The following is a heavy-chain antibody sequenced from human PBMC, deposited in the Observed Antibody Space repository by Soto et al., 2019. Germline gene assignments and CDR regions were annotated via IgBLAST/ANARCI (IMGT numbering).Heavy chain of an antibody. D-gene: IGHD3-16*01. CDR3: ARGGAGVAFDS. J-gene: IGHJ4*02. Sequence: SVKVSCKTPAGTFSNFAINWVRQAPGQGLEWMGEIIPFFNKANYARNFQGRVTITADKSSGTAYMELRSLRSDDTAMFYCARGGAGVAFDSWGQGTLVTVS. CDR1: AGTFSNFA. CDR2: IIPFFNKA. V-gene: IGHV1-69*06.